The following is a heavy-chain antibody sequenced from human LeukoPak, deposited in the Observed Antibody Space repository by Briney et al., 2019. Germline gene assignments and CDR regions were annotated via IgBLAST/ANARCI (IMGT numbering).Heavy chain of an antibody. Sequence: SETLSLTCTVSGGSISSYYWSWIRQPPGKGLEWIGNIYYSGSTYYNPSLTSRVTMSVDTSKNQFSLRLSSVTAAETAVYYCARSPHGSDFDYWGQGTLVTVSS. CDR3: ARSPHGSDFDY. CDR2: IYYSGST. V-gene: IGHV4-59*04. CDR1: GGSISSYY. J-gene: IGHJ4*02.